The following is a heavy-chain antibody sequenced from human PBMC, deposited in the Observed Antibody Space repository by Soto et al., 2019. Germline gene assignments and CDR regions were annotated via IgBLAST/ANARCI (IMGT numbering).Heavy chain of an antibody. CDR2: ISAYNGNT. J-gene: IGHJ4*02. Sequence: ASVKVSCKASGYTFTSYGISWVRQAPGQGLEWMGWISAYNGNTNYAQKLQGRVTMTTDTSTSTAYMELRSLRSDDTAVYYCARHYCSSTSCYGVFDYWGQGTLVTVS. D-gene: IGHD2-2*01. CDR3: ARHYCSSTSCYGVFDY. V-gene: IGHV1-18*01. CDR1: GYTFTSYG.